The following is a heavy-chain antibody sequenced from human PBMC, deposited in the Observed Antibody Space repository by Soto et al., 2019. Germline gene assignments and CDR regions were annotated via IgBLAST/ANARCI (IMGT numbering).Heavy chain of an antibody. V-gene: IGHV3-33*01. CDR3: ARGFYSGYDSGYYGMDV. Sequence: QVQLVESGGGVVQPGRSLRLSCAASGFTFSSYGMHWVRQAPGKGLEWVAVIWYDGSNKYYADSVKGRFTISRDNSKNTLYLQRNSLRADDTAVYYCARGFYSGYDSGYYGMDVWGQGTTVTVSS. J-gene: IGHJ6*02. D-gene: IGHD5-12*01. CDR2: IWYDGSNK. CDR1: GFTFSSYG.